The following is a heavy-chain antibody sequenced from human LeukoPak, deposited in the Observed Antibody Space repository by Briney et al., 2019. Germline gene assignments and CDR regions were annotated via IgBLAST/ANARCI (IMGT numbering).Heavy chain of an antibody. CDR3: ARDINTLGGVIVIYYYYGMDV. Sequence: ASVKVSCKASGYTFTSYYMHWVRQAPGQGLEWMGIINPSGGSTSYAQKFQGRVTMTRDTSTSTVYMELSSLRSEDTAVYYCARDINTLGGVIVIYYYYGMDVWGQGTTVTVSS. D-gene: IGHD3-16*02. J-gene: IGHJ6*02. CDR2: INPSGGST. CDR1: GYTFTSYY. V-gene: IGHV1-46*01.